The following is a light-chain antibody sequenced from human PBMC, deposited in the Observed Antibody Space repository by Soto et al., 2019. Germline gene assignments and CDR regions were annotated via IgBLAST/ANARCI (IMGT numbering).Light chain of an antibody. Sequence: ETVLTQSPATLSLSPGERATLSCRASQSVSSYLAWYQQKPGQAPRLLIYDAASRATGIPARFSGSGSGTDCTLTISSLEPEDFAVYYCQQQTNWPRTFGQGTKLEIK. CDR2: DAA. V-gene: IGKV3-11*01. CDR1: QSVSSY. J-gene: IGKJ2*01. CDR3: QQQTNWPRT.